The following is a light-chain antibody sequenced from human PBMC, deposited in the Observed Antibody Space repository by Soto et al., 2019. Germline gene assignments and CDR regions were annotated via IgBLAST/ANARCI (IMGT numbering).Light chain of an antibody. CDR2: VAS. CDR3: QQVRVYPIT. CDR1: QDLSIY. J-gene: IGKJ5*01. V-gene: IGKV1-9*01. Sequence: DIPLTQSPSFLSASVGDRVTITCRASQDLSIYLAWYQQKPGKAPKLLIYVASTLQSGVPSRFSGSGSGTEFTLTISSLQPEDFATYYCQQVRVYPITFGQGTRLE.